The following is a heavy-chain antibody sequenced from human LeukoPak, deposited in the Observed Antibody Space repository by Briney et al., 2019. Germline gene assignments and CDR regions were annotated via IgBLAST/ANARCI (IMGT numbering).Heavy chain of an antibody. J-gene: IGHJ4*02. Sequence: SETLSLTCAVYGGSFSVYYWSWIRQPPGKGLEWIGEINHSGSTNYNPSLKSRVTISVDTSKNQLSLKLSPVTAADTAVYYCARGDDSSGYYGSWGQGTLVTVSS. CDR3: ARGDDSSGYYGS. D-gene: IGHD3-22*01. V-gene: IGHV4-34*01. CDR1: GGSFSVYY. CDR2: INHSGST.